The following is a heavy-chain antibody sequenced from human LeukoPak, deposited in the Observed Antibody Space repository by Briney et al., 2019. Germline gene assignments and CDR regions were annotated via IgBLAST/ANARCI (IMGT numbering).Heavy chain of an antibody. J-gene: IGHJ4*02. CDR3: TTDSAAY. V-gene: IGHV3-15*01. Sequence: GGSLRLSCAASGFTFSNAWMTWVRQAPGKGLEWVGRVKRKIDGETTDYAAAVKGRFAVSRDDSKNTVYLQMNSLKTEDTALYYCTTDSAAYWGQGTLVTVSS. CDR1: GFTFSNAW. CDR2: VKRKIDGETT.